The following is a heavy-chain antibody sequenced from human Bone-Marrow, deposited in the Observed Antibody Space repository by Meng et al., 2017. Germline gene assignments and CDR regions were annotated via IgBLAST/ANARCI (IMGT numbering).Heavy chain of an antibody. CDR3: ARGTPGRSYSDY. D-gene: IGHD3-10*01. V-gene: IGHV1-18*01. CDR2: LGAHDGDT. J-gene: IGHJ4*02. CDR1: DYTFTGYG. Sequence: QVQPVQSGPEVKKPGASVKVSCKASDYTFTGYGVSWVRRAPGQGLEWMAWLGAHDGDTSHAPKFQGRVTVSADRPTATAYMELRSLRSDDTAVYYCARGTPGRSYSDYWGQGTLVTVSS.